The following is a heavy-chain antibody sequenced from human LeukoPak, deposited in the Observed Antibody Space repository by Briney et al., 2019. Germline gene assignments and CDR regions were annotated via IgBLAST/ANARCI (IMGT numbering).Heavy chain of an antibody. D-gene: IGHD2-8*01. V-gene: IGHV3-23*01. Sequence: GGSPRLSCAASGFTLRSSAMSWVRQAPGKGLEWVSAIRGDGGTISYAASVRGRFTISRDNAKNTLFLQMSSLRAGDTALYYCAKELYGNPSGYWGQGTRVTVSS. CDR3: AKELYGNPSGY. CDR2: IRGDGGTI. J-gene: IGHJ4*02. CDR1: GFTLRSSA.